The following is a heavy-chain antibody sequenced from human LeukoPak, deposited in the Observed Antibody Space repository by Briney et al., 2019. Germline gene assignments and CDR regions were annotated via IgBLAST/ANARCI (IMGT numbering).Heavy chain of an antibody. D-gene: IGHD1-7*01. V-gene: IGHV3-66*02. J-gene: IGHJ4*02. CDR2: TYGGGST. CDR1: GFTVSSNY. CDR3: ARDRVTGTLDFDS. Sequence: PGGSVRLSCAASGFTVSSNYMSWVRQAPGKGLEWVSVTYGGGSTYYADSVKGRFSISRDNSKNTLYLQMSSLRTEDTAVYYCARDRVTGTLDFDSWGQGTLVTVSS.